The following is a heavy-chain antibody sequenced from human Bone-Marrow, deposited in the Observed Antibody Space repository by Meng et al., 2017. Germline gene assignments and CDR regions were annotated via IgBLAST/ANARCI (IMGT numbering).Heavy chain of an antibody. Sequence: GSLRLSCAVYGGSFSGYYWSWIRQPPGKGLEWIGEINHSGSTNYNPSLKSRVTISVDTSKNQFSLKLSSVTAEDTAVYYCARGSYYYDSSGYSSLYYWGQGTLVTVSS. V-gene: IGHV4-34*01. CDR2: INHSGST. CDR1: GGSFSGYY. CDR3: ARGSYYYDSSGYSSLYY. D-gene: IGHD3-22*01. J-gene: IGHJ4*02.